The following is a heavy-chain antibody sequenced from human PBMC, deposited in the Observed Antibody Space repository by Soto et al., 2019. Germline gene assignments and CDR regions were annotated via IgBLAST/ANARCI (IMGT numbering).Heavy chain of an antibody. V-gene: IGHV4-4*07. Sequence: QVQVQESGPGLVKPSETLSLTCSVSGGSMSKFYWSWILKTAGTGLEWMGRVYATGTSDYNPSIRSRIAMSVDISKKTFSLRLRSVTAAETGVYYCVRDGSKTLRDCFDPWGQGILVTVSS. J-gene: IGHJ5*02. CDR2: VYATGTS. CDR3: VRDGSKTLRDCFDP. CDR1: GGSMSKFY. D-gene: IGHD4-17*01.